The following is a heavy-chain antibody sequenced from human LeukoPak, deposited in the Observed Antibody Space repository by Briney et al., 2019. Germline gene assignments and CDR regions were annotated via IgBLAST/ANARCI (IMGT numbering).Heavy chain of an antibody. J-gene: IGHJ4*02. CDR3: ARVLYGYDSSGYPFDY. D-gene: IGHD3-22*01. V-gene: IGHV1-2*02. Sequence: ASVKVSCKASGYTFTRYYMHWVRQAPGQGPEWMGWINPNSGGTNYAQKFQGRVTMTRDTSISTAYMELSRLRSDDTAVYYCARVLYGYDSSGYPFDYWGQGTLVTVSS. CDR1: GYTFTRYY. CDR2: INPNSGGT.